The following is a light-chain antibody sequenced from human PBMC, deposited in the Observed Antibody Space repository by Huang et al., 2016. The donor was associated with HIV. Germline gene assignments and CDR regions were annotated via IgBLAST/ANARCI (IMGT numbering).Light chain of an antibody. CDR2: DAS. Sequence: EIVLTQSPATLSLSPGERATLSCRASQSVGSYLPWYQQKPGRAPRLLIYDASNRASGIPARVSGSGSGTDFTLTISSLDPEDFAVYYCHQRSNWPLITFGQGTRLEIK. CDR3: HQRSNWPLIT. V-gene: IGKV3-11*01. J-gene: IGKJ5*01. CDR1: QSVGSY.